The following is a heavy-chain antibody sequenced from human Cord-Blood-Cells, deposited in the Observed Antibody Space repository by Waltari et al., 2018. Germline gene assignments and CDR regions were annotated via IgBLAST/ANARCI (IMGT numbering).Heavy chain of an antibody. CDR2: IIPILGIA. CDR1: GGPFSSYA. Sequence: QVQLVLSGAEVKKPGSSVKVSCTASGGPFSSYAISWVRQAPGQGLEWMGRIIPILGIANYAQKFQGRVTITADKSTSTAYMELSSLRSEDTAVYYCASQTSYSNYDYWGQGTLVTVSS. J-gene: IGHJ4*02. CDR3: ASQTSYSNYDY. D-gene: IGHD4-4*01. V-gene: IGHV1-69*09.